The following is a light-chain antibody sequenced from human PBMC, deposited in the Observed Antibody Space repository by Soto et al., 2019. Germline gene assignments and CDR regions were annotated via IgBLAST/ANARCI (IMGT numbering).Light chain of an antibody. V-gene: IGKV3-20*01. CDR1: QSVSSSY. J-gene: IGKJ1*01. Sequence: EIVLTQSPGTLSLSPGERATLSCRASQSVSSSYLAWYYQKPGQAPRLLIYGASNRATGIPDRFSGSGSATDFTLTISRLEPEDLAVYYCQQYGSSPTFGQGTKVDIK. CDR3: QQYGSSPT. CDR2: GAS.